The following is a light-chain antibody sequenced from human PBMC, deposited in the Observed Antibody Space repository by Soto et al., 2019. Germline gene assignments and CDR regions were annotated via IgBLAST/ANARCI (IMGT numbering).Light chain of an antibody. V-gene: IGLV1-44*01. CDR2: NNN. J-gene: IGLJ3*02. CDR1: SSNIGSTT. CDR3: AAWDDSLNGVV. Sequence: QSLLTQPPSASGTPGQRVTIACSGSSSNIGSTTVKWYQQLPGTAPKLLIYNNNQRPSGVPDRFSGSKSGTSASLAISGLQSEDEADYYCAAWDDSLNGVVFGGGTKVTVL.